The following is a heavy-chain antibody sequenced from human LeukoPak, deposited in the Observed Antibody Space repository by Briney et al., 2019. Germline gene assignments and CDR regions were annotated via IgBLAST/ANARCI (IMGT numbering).Heavy chain of an antibody. D-gene: IGHD5-24*01. Sequence: PSETLSLTCTVSGGSISSGDYSWSWIRQPPGKGLEWIGYIYYSGSTYYNPSLKSRVTISVDTSKNQFSLKLSSVTAADTAVYYCARDRTKIKFQHWGQGTLVTVSS. V-gene: IGHV4-30-4*01. CDR2: IYYSGST. J-gene: IGHJ1*01. CDR3: ARDRTKIKFQH. CDR1: GGSISSGDYS.